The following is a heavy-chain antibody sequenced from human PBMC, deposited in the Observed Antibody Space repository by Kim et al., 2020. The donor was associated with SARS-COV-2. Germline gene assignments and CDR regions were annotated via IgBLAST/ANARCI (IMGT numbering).Heavy chain of an antibody. CDR1: GGSISSGGYY. D-gene: IGHD3-10*01. CDR3: ARVGGEGLLWFGELLAADAFDI. V-gene: IGHV4-31*03. J-gene: IGHJ3*02. CDR2: IYYSGST. Sequence: SETLSLTCTVSGGSISSGGYYWSWIRQHPGKGLEWIGYIYYSGSTYYNPSLNSRVTISVDTSKNQFSLKLSSVTAADTAVYYCARVGGEGLLWFGELLAADAFDIWGQGTMVTVSS.